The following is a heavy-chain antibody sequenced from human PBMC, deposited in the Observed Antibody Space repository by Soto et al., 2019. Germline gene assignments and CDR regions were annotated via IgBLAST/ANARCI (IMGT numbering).Heavy chain of an antibody. CDR3: ARTYYYDSSGPGSSYYYGMDV. D-gene: IGHD3-22*01. J-gene: IGHJ6*02. CDR1: GYSFTNYW. Sequence: PGESLKISCKGSGYSFTNYWIGWVRQMPGKGLEWMGIIYPGDSDTTYSPSFQGQVTISADKSISTAYLQWSSLKASDTAMYYCARTYYYDSSGPGSSYYYGMDVWGQGTTVTV. V-gene: IGHV5-51*01. CDR2: IYPGDSDT.